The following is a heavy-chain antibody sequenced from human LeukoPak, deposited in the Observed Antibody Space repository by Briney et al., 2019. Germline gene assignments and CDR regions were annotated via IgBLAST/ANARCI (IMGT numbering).Heavy chain of an antibody. J-gene: IGHJ4*02. Sequence: PSETLSLTRAVYGGSFSGYYWSWIRQPPGKGLEWIGEINHSGSTNYNPSLKSRVTISVDTSKNQFSLKLSSVTAADTAVYYCARGYDFWSGYPYWGQGTLVTVSS. D-gene: IGHD3-3*01. CDR3: ARGYDFWSGYPY. CDR2: INHSGST. CDR1: GGSFSGYY. V-gene: IGHV4-34*01.